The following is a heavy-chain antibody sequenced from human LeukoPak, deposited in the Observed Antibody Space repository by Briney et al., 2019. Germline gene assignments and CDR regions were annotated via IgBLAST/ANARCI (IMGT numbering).Heavy chain of an antibody. V-gene: IGHV1-69*01. CDR2: IIPIFGTA. CDR1: GGTFSSYA. D-gene: IGHD3-9*01. J-gene: IGHJ4*02. CDR3: ARVNTRYYDILTGYYDY. Sequence: ASVKVSCKASGGTFSSYAISWVRQAPGQGLEWMGGIIPIFGTANYAQKFQGRVTITADESTSTAYMELSSLRSEDTAVYYCARVNTRYYDILTGYYDYWGQGTLVTVSS.